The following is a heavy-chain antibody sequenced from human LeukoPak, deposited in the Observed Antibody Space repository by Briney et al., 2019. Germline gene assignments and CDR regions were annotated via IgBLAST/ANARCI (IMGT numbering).Heavy chain of an antibody. J-gene: IGHJ5*02. V-gene: IGHV4-39*07. Sequence: SETLSLTCTVSGGSISSSSYYWGWIRQPPGKGLEWIGSIYYSGSTYYNPSLKSRVTISVDTSKNQFSLKLSSVTAADTAVYYCARGPLEELLWFGELEVWFDPWGQGTLVTVSS. D-gene: IGHD3-10*01. CDR3: ARGPLEELLWFGELEVWFDP. CDR1: GGSISSSSYY. CDR2: IYYSGST.